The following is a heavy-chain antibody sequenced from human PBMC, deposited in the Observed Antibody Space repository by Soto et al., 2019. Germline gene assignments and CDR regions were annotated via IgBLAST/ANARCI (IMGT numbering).Heavy chain of an antibody. CDR2: IYHSGST. D-gene: IGHD5-12*01. CDR3: AAGGGLPRYY. Sequence: PSETLSLTCAVSGGSISSGGYSWSWIRQPPGKGLEWIGYIYHSGSTYYNPSLKSRVTISVDRSKNQFSLELSSVTAADTAVYYCAAGGGLPRYYWGQGTLVPSPQ. CDR1: GGSISSGGYS. V-gene: IGHV4-30-2*01. J-gene: IGHJ4*02.